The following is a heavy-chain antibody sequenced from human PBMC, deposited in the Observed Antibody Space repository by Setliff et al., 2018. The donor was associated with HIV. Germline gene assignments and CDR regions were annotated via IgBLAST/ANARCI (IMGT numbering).Heavy chain of an antibody. J-gene: IGHJ6*03. Sequence: GGSLRLSCAASGLNFVTYDMHWIRQAPGKGLESVSYIDSSGRTLYYADSVKGRFTISRDNAKKSLSLHINNLKAEDTAVYYCARDATRGGDMDVWAKGTTVTVSS. CDR2: IDSSGRTL. D-gene: IGHD2-15*01. CDR3: ARDATRGGDMDV. V-gene: IGHV3-48*04. CDR1: GLNFVTYD.